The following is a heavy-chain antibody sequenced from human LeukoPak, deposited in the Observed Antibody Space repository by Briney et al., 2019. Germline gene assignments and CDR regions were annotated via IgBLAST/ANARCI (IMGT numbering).Heavy chain of an antibody. CDR3: ALLWFGESPY. V-gene: IGHV3-74*01. CDR1: GFTFSSYW. Sequence: GGSLRLSCAASGFTFSSYWMHWVRQAPGKGLVWVSRINSDGSDPTYADSVKGRFTIFRDNAKKTLYLQMNSLRAEDTGVYYCALLWFGESPYWGRGTLATVSS. D-gene: IGHD3-10*01. CDR2: INSDGSDP. J-gene: IGHJ4*02.